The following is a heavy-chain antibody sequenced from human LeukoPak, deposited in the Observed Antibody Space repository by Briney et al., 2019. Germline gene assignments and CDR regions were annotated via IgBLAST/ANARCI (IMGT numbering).Heavy chain of an antibody. D-gene: IGHD4-17*01. CDR1: GFTFSSYA. V-gene: IGHV3-23*01. CDR2: ISGSGGST. CDR3: AKDLTVTRYYYYGMDV. J-gene: IGHJ6*02. Sequence: GGSLRLSCAASGFTFSSYAMSWVRQAPGKGLEWVSAISGSGGSTYNADSVKGRFTISRDNSKNTLYLQMNSLRAEDTAVYYCAKDLTVTRYYYYGMDVWGQGTTVTVSS.